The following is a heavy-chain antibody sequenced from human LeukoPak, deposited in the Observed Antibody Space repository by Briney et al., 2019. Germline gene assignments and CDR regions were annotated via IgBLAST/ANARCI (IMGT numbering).Heavy chain of an antibody. D-gene: IGHD5-12*01. Sequence: ASVKVSCKASGYTFTGYYMHWVRQAPGQGLEWMGWINPNSGDTDYAQKFQGWVTMARDTSISTAYMEMSSLRSKDTAVYYCATDPRDSGYDFDYWGQGTLVTVSS. CDR1: GYTFTGYY. V-gene: IGHV1-2*04. J-gene: IGHJ4*02. CDR3: ATDPRDSGYDFDY. CDR2: INPNSGDT.